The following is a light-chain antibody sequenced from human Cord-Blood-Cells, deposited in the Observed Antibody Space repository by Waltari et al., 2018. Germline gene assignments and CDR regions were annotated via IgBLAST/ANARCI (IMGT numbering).Light chain of an antibody. V-gene: IGLV2-14*01. J-gene: IGLJ1*01. CDR1: SSDVGGYYY. Sequence: QSALTQPASVSGSAGQSITTSCTGTSSDVGGYYYASWYQQHPGKAPKLMIYDVSNRPSGVSNRFSGSKSGNTASLTISGLQAEDEADYYCSSYTSSSTYVFGTGTKVTVL. CDR3: SSYTSSSTYV. CDR2: DVS.